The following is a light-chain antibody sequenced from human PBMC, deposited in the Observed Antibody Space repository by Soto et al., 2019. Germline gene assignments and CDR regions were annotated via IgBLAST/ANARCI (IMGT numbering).Light chain of an antibody. Sequence: EVVMTQSPATLSVSPGERATVSCRASQSVSSNLAWYQQKPGQAPRLLIYGASTRATGIPAKFSGSGSGTEFTLTISSLQSEDFAVYYCEQYTNWPITFGQGTRLEI. J-gene: IGKJ5*01. CDR2: GAS. V-gene: IGKV3-15*01. CDR3: EQYTNWPIT. CDR1: QSVSSN.